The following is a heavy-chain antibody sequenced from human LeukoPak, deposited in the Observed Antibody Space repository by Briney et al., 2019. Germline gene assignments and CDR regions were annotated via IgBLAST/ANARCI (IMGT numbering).Heavy chain of an antibody. V-gene: IGHV4-39*07. D-gene: IGHD5-24*01. CDR1: GGSISSSSYY. CDR3: ARIPQPTIRDYYYGMDV. CDR2: IYYSGST. Sequence: SETLSLTCTVSGGSISSSSYYWGWIRQPPGKGLVWIGSIYYSGSTYYNPSLKSRVTISVDTSKNQFSLKLSSVTAADTAVYYCARIPQPTIRDYYYGMDVWGQGTTVTVSS. J-gene: IGHJ6*02.